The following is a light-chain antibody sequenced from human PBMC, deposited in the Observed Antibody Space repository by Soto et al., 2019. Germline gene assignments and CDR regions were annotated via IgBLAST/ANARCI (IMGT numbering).Light chain of an antibody. V-gene: IGKV3-11*01. J-gene: IGKJ5*01. CDR1: QSVSSY. Sequence: EIVLTQSPATLSVSPGERATLSCRASQSVSSYLAWYQQKPGQAPGLLIYDASNRATGIPARFSGSGSETDSTLTISSLEPEDFAVYYCQQYNNWPPITFGQGTRLEIK. CDR3: QQYNNWPPIT. CDR2: DAS.